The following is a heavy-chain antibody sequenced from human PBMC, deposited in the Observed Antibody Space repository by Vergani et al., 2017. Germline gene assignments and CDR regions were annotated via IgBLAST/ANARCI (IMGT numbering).Heavy chain of an antibody. D-gene: IGHD3-16*01. Sequence: EVQLVESGGGLIQPGGSLRLSCAASGFTVSSNYMSWVRQAPGKGLEWVSVIYSGGSTYYADSVKGRFTISRDNSKNTLYLQMNSLRAEDTAVYYCARARGEPPCDCLDYWGQGTLVTVSS. J-gene: IGHJ4*02. V-gene: IGHV3-53*01. CDR1: GFTVSSNY. CDR3: ARARGEPPCDCLDY. CDR2: IYSGGST.